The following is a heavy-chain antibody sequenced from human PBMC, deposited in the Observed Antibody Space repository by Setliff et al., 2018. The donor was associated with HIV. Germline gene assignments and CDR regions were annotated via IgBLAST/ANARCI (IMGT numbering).Heavy chain of an antibody. Sequence: PSETLSLTCAVYGGSFSGNYWSWIRQSPGKGLEWIGEISHSGSTNYNPSLKSRVIISVDTSKNQFSLKLSSVTAADTAVYYCARHVSGSYHSPFQHWGQGALVTVSS. CDR3: ARHVSGSYHSPFQH. J-gene: IGHJ1*01. CDR2: ISHSGST. V-gene: IGHV4-34*01. D-gene: IGHD1-26*01. CDR1: GGSFSGNY.